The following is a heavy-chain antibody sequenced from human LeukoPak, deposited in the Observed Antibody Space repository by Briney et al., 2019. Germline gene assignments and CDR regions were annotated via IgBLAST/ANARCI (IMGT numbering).Heavy chain of an antibody. CDR1: GGSISSSSYY. D-gene: IGHD2-15*01. Sequence: SETLSLTCTVSGGSISSSSYYWGWIRQPPGKGLEWIGSIYYSGSTYYNPSLKSRVTISVDTSKNQFSLKLSSVTAADTAVYYCARERAAVVLGRLTRGYYFDYWGQGTLVTVSS. CDR3: ARERAAVVLGRLTRGYYFDY. J-gene: IGHJ4*02. CDR2: IYYSGST. V-gene: IGHV4-39*07.